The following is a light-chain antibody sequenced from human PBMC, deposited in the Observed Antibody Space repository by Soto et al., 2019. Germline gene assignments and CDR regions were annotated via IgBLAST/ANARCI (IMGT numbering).Light chain of an antibody. Sequence: EIVMTQSPATLSVSPGERVTLSCRASQSVNSNLAWYQQKPGQTPKLLIYVASTRATGIPARFSGSGSGTEITLTISSLQSEDFAIYYCQQYNAWPLTFGGGTKVEFK. CDR3: QQYNAWPLT. CDR2: VAS. CDR1: QSVNSN. J-gene: IGKJ4*01. V-gene: IGKV3-15*01.